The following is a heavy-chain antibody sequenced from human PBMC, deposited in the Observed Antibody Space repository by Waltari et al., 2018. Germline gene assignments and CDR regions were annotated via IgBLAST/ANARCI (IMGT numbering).Heavy chain of an antibody. CDR2: IYTTGST. CDR3: ARGQSTRGSYGWFDP. V-gene: IGHV4-4*07. J-gene: IGHJ5*02. D-gene: IGHD1-26*01. CDR1: GGSISSHF. Sequence: QVQLQESGPGLVKPSETLSLTCTISGGSISSHFWSWIRQPAGKGLEWIGRIYTTGSTNFNPSPKSRVTMSIDTSKNQFSLNLSSVTAADTAVYYCARGQSTRGSYGWFDPWGQGTLVTVSS.